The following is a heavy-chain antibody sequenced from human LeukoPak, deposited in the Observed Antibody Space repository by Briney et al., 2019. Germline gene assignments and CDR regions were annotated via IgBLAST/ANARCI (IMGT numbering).Heavy chain of an antibody. CDR1: GYSFTSYW. J-gene: IGHJ6*02. V-gene: IGHV5-51*01. CDR2: IYPGDSDT. D-gene: IGHD3-10*01. Sequence: KAGESLKISCKGSGYSFTSYWIGWVRQMPGKGLEWMGIIYPGDSDTRYSPSFQGQVTISADKSISTAYLQWSSLKASDTAMYYCARHGSYYYGSGSYYYYYYGMDVWGQGTTVTVSS. CDR3: ARHGSYYYGSGSYYYYYYGMDV.